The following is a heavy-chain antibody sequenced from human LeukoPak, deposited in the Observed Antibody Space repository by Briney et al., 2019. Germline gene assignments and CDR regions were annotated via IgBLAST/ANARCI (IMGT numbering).Heavy chain of an antibody. D-gene: IGHD3-22*01. V-gene: IGHV4-30-4*07. CDR3: ARDGYYDSADY. Sequence: SETLSLTCAVSGGSISSGGYSWSWIRQPPGKGLEWIGYIYYSGSTYYNPSLKSRVTISVDTSKNQFSLKLSSVTAADTAVYYCARDGYYDSADYWGQGTLVTVSS. CDR1: GGSISSGGYS. J-gene: IGHJ4*02. CDR2: IYYSGST.